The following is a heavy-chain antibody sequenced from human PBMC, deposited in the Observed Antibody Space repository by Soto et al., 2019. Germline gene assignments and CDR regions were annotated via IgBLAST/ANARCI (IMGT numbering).Heavy chain of an antibody. Sequence: GGSLRPSCAASGFTFRSYAMSWVRQAPGKGLEWVSVIADSRDRTYYADSVKGRFTISRDNSKNTLYLQMHNLRAEDTATYYCAKGIDWGQGTRVTVSS. D-gene: IGHD2-15*01. CDR1: GFTFRSYA. J-gene: IGHJ4*02. CDR2: IADSRDRT. CDR3: AKGID. V-gene: IGHV3-23*01.